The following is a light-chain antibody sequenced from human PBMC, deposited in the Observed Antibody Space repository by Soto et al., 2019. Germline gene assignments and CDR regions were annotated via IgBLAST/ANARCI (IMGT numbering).Light chain of an antibody. CDR1: QSVSSY. V-gene: IGKV3-11*01. J-gene: IGKJ5*01. Sequence: EIVLTQSPATLSLSPGERATLPCRASQSVSSYLAWYQQKPGQAPRLLIYDASNRATGIPPRFSGSGSGTDFTLTISCLEPEDFAVYYCQQRSNWPITFGQGTRLEIK. CDR2: DAS. CDR3: QQRSNWPIT.